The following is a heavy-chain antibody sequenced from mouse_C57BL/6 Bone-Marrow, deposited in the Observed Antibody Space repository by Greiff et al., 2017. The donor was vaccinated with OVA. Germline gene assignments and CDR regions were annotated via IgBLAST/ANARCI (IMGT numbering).Heavy chain of an antibody. CDR2: IWSGGST. D-gene: IGHD1-1*01. J-gene: IGHJ4*01. CDR1: GFSLTSYG. V-gene: IGHV2-2*01. CDR3: ARTPHYYGSSYDYAMDY. Sequence: QVQLQQSGPGLVQPSQSLSITCTVSGFSLTSYGVHWVRQSPGKGLEWLGVIWSGGSTDYNAAFISRLSISKDNSKSQVFFNMNSLQADDTAIYYCARTPHYYGSSYDYAMDYWGQGTSVTVSS.